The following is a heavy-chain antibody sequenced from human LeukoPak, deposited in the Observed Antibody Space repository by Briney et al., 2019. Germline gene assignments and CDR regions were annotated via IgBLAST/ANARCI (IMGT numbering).Heavy chain of an antibody. CDR1: GGSIRSSYYY. D-gene: IGHD3-9*01. CDR3: ARDPVLRYFDWSHKGPYYYYGMDV. CDR2: IYDSGST. Sequence: SETLSLTCTVSGGSIRSSYYYWGWIRQPPGKGLEWIGSIYDSGSTYYNPSLKSRVTISVDTSKNQFSLKLSSVTAADTAVYYCARDPVLRYFDWSHKGPYYYYGMDVWGQGTTVTVSS. V-gene: IGHV4-39*07. J-gene: IGHJ6*02.